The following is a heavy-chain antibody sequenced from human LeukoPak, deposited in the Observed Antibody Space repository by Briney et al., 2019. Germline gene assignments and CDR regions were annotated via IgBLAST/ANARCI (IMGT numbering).Heavy chain of an antibody. CDR1: GGSISSGDYY. CDR3: ARGSPNYYDSSGQYFDY. Sequence: PSQTLSLTCTVSGGSISSGDYYWSWIRQPPGKGLEWIGYIYYSGSTYYNPSLKSRVTISVDTSKNQFSLKLSSVTAADTAVYYCARGSPNYYDSSGQYFDYWGQGTLVTVSS. CDR2: IYYSGST. D-gene: IGHD3-22*01. V-gene: IGHV4-30-4*01. J-gene: IGHJ4*02.